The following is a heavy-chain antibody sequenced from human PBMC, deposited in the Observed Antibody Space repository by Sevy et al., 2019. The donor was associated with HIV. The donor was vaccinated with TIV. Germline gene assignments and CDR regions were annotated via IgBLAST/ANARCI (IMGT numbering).Heavy chain of an antibody. J-gene: IGHJ5*02. CDR1: GGSISSSSYY. V-gene: IGHV4-39*01. D-gene: IGHD2-15*01. Sequence: SETLSLTCTVSGGSISSSSYYWGWIRQPPGKGLEWIGSIYYSGSTYYNPSLKSRVTISLDTSKNQFSLKLSSVTAADTAVYYCARHGRVIAANNWFDPWGQGTLVTVSS. CDR2: IYYSGST. CDR3: ARHGRVIAANNWFDP.